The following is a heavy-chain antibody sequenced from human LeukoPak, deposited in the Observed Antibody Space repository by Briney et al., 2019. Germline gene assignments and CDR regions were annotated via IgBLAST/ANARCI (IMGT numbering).Heavy chain of an antibody. CDR1: GFTFSSYH. V-gene: IGHV3-23*01. J-gene: IGHJ4*02. D-gene: IGHD1-1*01. CDR2: LGSCGCST. CDR3: AREGLVGNNWYCFDY. Sequence: GGSLTLSCAASGFTFSSYHMTWVRRATGKALEWFSTLGSCGCSTYYADSVKGRFTISRDNSKHTVYLQMSSLRAEETALYYCAREGLVGNNWYCFDYWGRGAMVTVCS.